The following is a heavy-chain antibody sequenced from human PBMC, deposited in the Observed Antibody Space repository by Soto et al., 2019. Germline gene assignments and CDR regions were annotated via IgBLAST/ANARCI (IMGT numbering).Heavy chain of an antibody. D-gene: IGHD6-19*01. CDR2: IGSSSSYI. CDR1: GFTFSSYS. CDR3: ARGLGAGTRYFDL. Sequence: EVKLVESGGGLVKPGGSLRLSCAASGFTFSSYSMNWVRQAPGKGLEWVSSIGSSSSYIYYADSVKGRFTISRDNAKNSLYMQMNGLRAEDTAVYYCARGLGAGTRYFDLWGRGTLVTVSS. J-gene: IGHJ2*01. V-gene: IGHV3-21*01.